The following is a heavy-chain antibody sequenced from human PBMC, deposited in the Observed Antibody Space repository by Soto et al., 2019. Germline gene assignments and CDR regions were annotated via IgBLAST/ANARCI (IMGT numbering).Heavy chain of an antibody. CDR2: IYSGGST. J-gene: IGHJ6*02. D-gene: IGHD3-3*01. V-gene: IGHV3-53*01. CDR3: ARVGPELYYDFWSGYSFYYYYGMDV. Sequence: GGSLRLSCAASGFTVSSNYMSWVRQAPGKRLEWVSVIYSGGSTYYADSVKGRFTISRDNSKNTLYLQMNSLRAENTAVYYCARVGPELYYDFWSGYSFYYYYGMDVWGQGTTVTVSS. CDR1: GFTVSSNY.